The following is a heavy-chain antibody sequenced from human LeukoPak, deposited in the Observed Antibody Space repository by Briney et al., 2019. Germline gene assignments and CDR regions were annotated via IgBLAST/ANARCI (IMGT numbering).Heavy chain of an antibody. CDR3: ARTYHRFYYYYMDV. V-gene: IGHV4-39*01. CDR2: IYYSGST. J-gene: IGHJ6*03. Sequence: SETLFLTCTVSGGSISGSSYSWGWIRQPPGKGLEWTGSIYYSGSTYSNPSLQSRVTLSVDTSKNQFSLTLSSVPASDTAVYYCARTYHRFYYYYMDVWGKGTTVTISS. D-gene: IGHD2-2*01. CDR1: GGSISGSSYS.